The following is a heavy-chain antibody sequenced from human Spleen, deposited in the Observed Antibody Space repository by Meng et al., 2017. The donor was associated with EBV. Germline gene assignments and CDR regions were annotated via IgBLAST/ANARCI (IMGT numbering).Heavy chain of an antibody. D-gene: IGHD2-2*01. J-gene: IGHJ4*02. V-gene: IGHV1-18*01. CDR1: GYTFSNYG. CDR3: ARDRYATDY. Sequence: QGQLVQTGAEVKRPGASVNVSCRASGYTFSNYGISWVRQAPGQGFEWMGWISTYSGYTNYAQKLQGRVTMTTDTSTATAYMELRNLGSDDTAMYYCARDRYATDYWGQGTLVTVSS. CDR2: ISTYSGYT.